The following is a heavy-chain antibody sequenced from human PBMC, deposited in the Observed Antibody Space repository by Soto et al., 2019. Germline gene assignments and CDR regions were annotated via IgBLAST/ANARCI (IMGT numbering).Heavy chain of an antibody. CDR3: VREGPTRDYVDY. V-gene: IGHV4-59*01. CDR2: IYYSGST. J-gene: IGHJ4*02. Sequence: SETLSLTCAVYVGSISSYYWSWIRQPPGKGLEWIGYIYYSGSTNYNPSLKSRVTISVDTSKNQFSLKLSSVTAADTAVYYCVREGPTRDYVDYWGQGTLVTVSS. CDR1: VGSISSYY.